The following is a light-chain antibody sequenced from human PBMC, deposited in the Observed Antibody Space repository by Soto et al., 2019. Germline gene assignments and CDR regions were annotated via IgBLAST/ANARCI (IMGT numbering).Light chain of an antibody. V-gene: IGKV3-20*01. J-gene: IGKJ1*01. CDR2: DAS. CDR1: QSVSSSY. CDR3: QHYGRSPPSWT. Sequence: EIVLTQSPGTLSLSPGERATLSCRASQSVSSSYLAWYQQKPSQPPRLLIYDASMGATGIPDRFSGSGSGTDFTLTISSLEPEDFAVYYCQHYGRSPPSWTFGQGTKVEIK.